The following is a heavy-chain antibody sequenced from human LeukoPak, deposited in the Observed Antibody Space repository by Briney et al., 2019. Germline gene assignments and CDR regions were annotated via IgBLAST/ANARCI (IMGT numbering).Heavy chain of an antibody. D-gene: IGHD4/OR15-4a*01. V-gene: IGHV3-23*05. Sequence: GGSLRLSCAASGFTITTYAMGWVRQAPGKGLEWVSFIYNSSRIHYSDSVKGRFTISRDNSKNTLYLQMNSLRAEDTAVYYCARRAGAYSHPYDYWGQGTLVTVSS. CDR3: ARRAGAYSHPYDY. CDR1: GFTITTYA. CDR2: IYNSSRI. J-gene: IGHJ4*02.